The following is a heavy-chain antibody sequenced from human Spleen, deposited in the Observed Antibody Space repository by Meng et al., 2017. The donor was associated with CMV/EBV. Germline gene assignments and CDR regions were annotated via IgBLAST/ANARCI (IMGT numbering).Heavy chain of an antibody. D-gene: IGHD3-22*01. V-gene: IGHV3-15*01. CDR3: ARVDSSGYSDAFDI. CDR1: GFTFNNAW. Sequence: GESLKISCAASGFTFNNAWMSWVRQTPGKGLEWVGRIKSNADGGTTDYAAPVKGRFTISRDDSKNTLYLQMNSLKTEDTAVYYCARVDSSGYSDAFDIWGQGTMVTVSS. J-gene: IGHJ3*02. CDR2: IKSNADGGTT.